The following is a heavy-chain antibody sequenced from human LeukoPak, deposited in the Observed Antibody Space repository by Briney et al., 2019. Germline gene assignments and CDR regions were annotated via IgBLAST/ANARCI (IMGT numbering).Heavy chain of an antibody. CDR3: ARDWVSLDF. V-gene: IGHV4-59*01. Sequence: PSETLSLTCTVSAGSISTYYWSWXRQPPGKGLELIXXISYSGSTKYNPCLKSRVTISIDTSKNQFSLKLSSVTAADTAIYYCARDWVSLDFWGQGTLVTVSS. D-gene: IGHD2-8*01. J-gene: IGHJ4*02. CDR2: ISYSGST. CDR1: AGSISTYY.